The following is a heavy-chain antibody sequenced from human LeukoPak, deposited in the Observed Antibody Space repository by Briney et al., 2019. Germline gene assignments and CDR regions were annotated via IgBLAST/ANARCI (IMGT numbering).Heavy chain of an antibody. J-gene: IGHJ4*02. D-gene: IGHD3-10*01. CDR3: ARGGDSLHY. V-gene: IGHV3-7*05. CDR1: GFTFSSYA. CDR2: IKQDGSEK. Sequence: PGGSLRHSCAASGFTFSSYAMNWVRQAPGKGLEWVGNIKQDGSEKRYADSVRGRFSISRDNAQTSLYLQMNGLRAEDTAVYYCARGGDSLHYWGQGRLVTVSS.